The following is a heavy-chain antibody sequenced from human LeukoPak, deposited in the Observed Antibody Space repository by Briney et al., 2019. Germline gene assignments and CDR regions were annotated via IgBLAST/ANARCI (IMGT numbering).Heavy chain of an antibody. CDR1: GDSINSSNYY. V-gene: IGHV4-39*01. CDR2: IYYSGST. J-gene: IGHJ5*01. Sequence: SETLSLTCTVSGDSINSSNYYWAWIRQSPGTGLEWIGNIYYSGSTYYSPSLKSRVSISVDSSKNQFSLKLTSVTAADTALYFCVRHGGLVFVVQAFDPWSRGTLVTVSS. CDR3: VRHGGLVFVVQAFDP. D-gene: IGHD2-15*01.